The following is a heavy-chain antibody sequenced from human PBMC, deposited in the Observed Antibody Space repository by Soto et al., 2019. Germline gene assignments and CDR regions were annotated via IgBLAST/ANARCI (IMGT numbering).Heavy chain of an antibody. CDR2: INAGNGKT. D-gene: IGHD3-10*01. CDR3: ARVGFGESSGYYFDY. Sequence: PSVKVSCKASGYSFITYAIHWVRQAPGQRLEWMGWINAGNGKTKCSQKFQDRVTITRDTSANTAFMEMTSLRSEDTAVYYCARVGFGESSGYYFDYWG. V-gene: IGHV1-3*01. CDR1: GYSFITYA. J-gene: IGHJ4*01.